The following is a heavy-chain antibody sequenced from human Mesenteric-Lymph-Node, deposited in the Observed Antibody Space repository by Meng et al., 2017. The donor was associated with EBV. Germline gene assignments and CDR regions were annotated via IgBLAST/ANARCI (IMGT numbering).Heavy chain of an antibody. J-gene: IGHJ4*02. CDR3: ARDDLAAAGPWLDY. V-gene: IGHV3-21*01. D-gene: IGHD6-13*01. CDR1: GFTLRSYT. CDR2: ISSSSSYI. Sequence: EVQLVESGGGLVKPGGLLRLSCAASGFTLRSYTMNWVRQAPGQGLEWVSSISSSSSYIYYADSVKGRFTISRDNTKNSLYLQMNSLRAEDTAVYYCARDDLAAAGPWLDYWGQGTLVTVSS.